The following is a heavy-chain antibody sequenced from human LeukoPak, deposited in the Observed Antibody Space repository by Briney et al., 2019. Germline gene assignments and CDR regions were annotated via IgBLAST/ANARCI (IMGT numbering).Heavy chain of an antibody. D-gene: IGHD6-19*01. CDR1: GFTFSSYA. J-gene: IGHJ1*01. CDR3: ARDFSTAGPETEYFQH. Sequence: GGSLRLSCAASGFTFSSYAMHWVRQAPGKGLEWVAVISYDGSNKYYADSVKGRFTISRDNSKNTLYLQMNSLRAEDTAVYYCARDFSTAGPETEYFQHWGQGTLVTVSS. CDR2: ISYDGSNK. V-gene: IGHV3-30-3*01.